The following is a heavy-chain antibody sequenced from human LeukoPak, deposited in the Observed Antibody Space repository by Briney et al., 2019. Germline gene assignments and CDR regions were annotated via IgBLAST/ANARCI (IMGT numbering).Heavy chain of an antibody. CDR1: GFTFSSYA. J-gene: IGHJ4*02. CDR2: ISGSGGST. CDR3: AKNIAVLMATGHFDY. Sequence: GGSLRLSCAASGFTFSSYAMSWVRQAPGKGLEWVSAISGSGGSTYYADSVKGRFTISRDNSKNTLYLQMNSLRAEDTAVYYCAKNIAVLMATGHFDYWGQGTLVTVSS. D-gene: IGHD2-8*01. V-gene: IGHV3-23*01.